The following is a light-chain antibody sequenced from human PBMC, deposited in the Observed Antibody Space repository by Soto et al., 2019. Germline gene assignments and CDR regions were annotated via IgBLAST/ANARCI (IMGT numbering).Light chain of an antibody. J-gene: IGKJ3*01. Sequence: EIVLTQSPGTLSLSPGERATLSCRASQSFGSRFLAWYQQKPGQAPMLLIYGASNRATGIPDRFSGGGSWPDFTLTISRLEPEDFAVYYCQQYGGSPFTFGPGTKVDIK. CDR2: GAS. CDR1: QSFGSRF. CDR3: QQYGGSPFT. V-gene: IGKV3-20*01.